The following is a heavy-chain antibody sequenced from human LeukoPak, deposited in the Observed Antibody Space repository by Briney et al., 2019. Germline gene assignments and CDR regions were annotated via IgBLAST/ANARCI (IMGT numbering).Heavy chain of an antibody. CDR2: ISSSDSTI. D-gene: IGHD3-3*01. V-gene: IGHV3-48*03. Sequence: PGGSLRLSCAASAFTFSSYEMNWVRQAPGKGLEWVSYISSSDSTIYYADSVKGRFTISRDNAKNSLYLQMNSLRAEDTAVYYCARLYEIIDNWGQGTLVTVSS. CDR1: AFTFSSYE. J-gene: IGHJ4*02. CDR3: ARLYEIIDN.